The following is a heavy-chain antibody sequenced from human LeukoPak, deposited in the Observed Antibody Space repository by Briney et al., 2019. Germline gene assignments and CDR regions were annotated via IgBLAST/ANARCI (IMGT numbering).Heavy chain of an antibody. Sequence: GGSLRLSCAASGFTFSSYAMSWVRQAPGKGLEWVSAISGSGGSTYYADSVKGRFTISRDNSKNTLYLQMNSLRAEDTAVYYCAREYYGSGNSSPSHSDYWGQGTLVTVSS. V-gene: IGHV3-23*01. CDR2: ISGSGGST. J-gene: IGHJ4*02. CDR1: GFTFSSYA. CDR3: AREYYGSGNSSPSHSDY. D-gene: IGHD3-10*01.